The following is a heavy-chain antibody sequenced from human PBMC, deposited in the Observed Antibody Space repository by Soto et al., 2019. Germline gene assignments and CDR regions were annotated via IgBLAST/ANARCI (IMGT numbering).Heavy chain of an antibody. D-gene: IGHD3-10*01. J-gene: IGHJ4*02. V-gene: IGHV3-30-3*01. CDR3: ARAPRGSSITMVRGVINY. CDR2: ISYDGSNK. CDR1: GFTFSSYA. Sequence: GGSLRLSCAASGFTFSSYAMSWVRQAPGKGLEWVAVISYDGSNKYYADSVKGRFTISRDNSKNTLYLQMNSLRAEDTAVYYCARAPRGSSITMVRGVINYWGQGTLVTVSS.